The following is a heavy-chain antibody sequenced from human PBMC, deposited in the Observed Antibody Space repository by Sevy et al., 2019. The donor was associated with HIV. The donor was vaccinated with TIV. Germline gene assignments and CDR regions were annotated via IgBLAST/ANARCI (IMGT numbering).Heavy chain of an antibody. CDR1: DFTASYYA. Sequence: GGSLRLCCVASDFTASYYAMHWVRQAPGKGLEWVAVISNYGNNKRYAESVKGRFTVSRDNSKNTLYLELNSLRPEDTAIFYCATAPLYYDTSVYFDYWDQGTLVTVSS. CDR2: ISNYGNNK. D-gene: IGHD3-16*01. CDR3: ATAPLYYDTSVYFDY. V-gene: IGHV3-30*04. J-gene: IGHJ4*02.